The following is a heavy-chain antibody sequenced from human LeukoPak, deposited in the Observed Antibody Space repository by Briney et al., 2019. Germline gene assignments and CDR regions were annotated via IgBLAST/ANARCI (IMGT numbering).Heavy chain of an antibody. CDR1: GFTFSDYY. D-gene: IGHD3-16*02. CDR3: ARGYN. CDR2: INKDGTER. J-gene: IGHJ4*02. Sequence: GGSLRLSCAASGFTFSDYYMSWIRQAPGKGPEWVASINKDGTERYYMDSVKGRFTISRDNANNSLYLQMNSLRAEDTAMYYCARGYNWAQGTLVTVSS. V-gene: IGHV3-7*01.